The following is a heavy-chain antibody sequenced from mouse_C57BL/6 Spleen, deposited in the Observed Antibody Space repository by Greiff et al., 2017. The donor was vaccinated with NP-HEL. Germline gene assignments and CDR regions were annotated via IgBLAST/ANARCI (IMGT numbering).Heavy chain of an antibody. D-gene: IGHD2-1*01. Sequence: VLLQQSGPELVKPGASVKISCKASGYAFSSSWMNWVKQRPGKGLEWIGRIYPGDGDTNYNGKLKGKVTLTADKSSSTAYMQLSNLTSEDTAVYFGARIGNYVLYAMDYWGQGTSVTVSS. V-gene: IGHV1-82*01. CDR1: GYAFSSSW. CDR2: IYPGDGDT. CDR3: ARIGNYVLYAMDY. J-gene: IGHJ4*01.